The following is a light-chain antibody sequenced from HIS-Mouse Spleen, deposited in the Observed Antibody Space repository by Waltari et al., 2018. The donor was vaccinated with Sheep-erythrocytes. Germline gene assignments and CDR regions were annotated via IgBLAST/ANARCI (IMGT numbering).Light chain of an antibody. CDR1: SSAGGRYNY. CDR3: CSYAGSYNHV. V-gene: IGLV2-11*01. CDR2: DVS. Sequence: QSALTQPRSVSGSPGQSVTISCTGTSSAGGRYNYFSWYQQHPGKAPKLMIYDVSKRPSGVPDRFSGSKSGNTASLTISGLQAEDEADYYCCSYAGSYNHVFATGTKVTVL. J-gene: IGLJ1*01.